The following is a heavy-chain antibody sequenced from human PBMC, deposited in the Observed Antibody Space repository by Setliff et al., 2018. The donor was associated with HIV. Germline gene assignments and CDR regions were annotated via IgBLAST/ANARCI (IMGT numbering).Heavy chain of an antibody. CDR1: GGSISSYY. D-gene: IGHD6-19*01. Sequence: SETLSLTCTVSGGSISSYYWSWIRQPPGKGLEWIGYIYYSGSTNYNPSLKSRVTISVDTSKNQFSLKLSSMTAADTAVYYCARGRSSGRGYYYYYYMDVWGKGTTVTVSS. CDR3: ARGRSSGRGYYYYYYMDV. J-gene: IGHJ6*03. CDR2: IYYSGST. V-gene: IGHV4-59*01.